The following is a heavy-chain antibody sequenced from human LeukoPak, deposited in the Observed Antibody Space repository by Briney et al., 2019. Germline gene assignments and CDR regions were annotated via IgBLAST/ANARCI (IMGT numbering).Heavy chain of an antibody. D-gene: IGHD3-10*01. CDR2: IYYSGST. CDR1: GGSISSSSYY. J-gene: IGHJ4*02. V-gene: IGHV4-39*01. Sequence: SETLSLTCTVSGGSISSSSYYWGWIRQPPGKGLEWNGSIYYSGSTYYNPSLKSRVTISVDTSKNQFSLKLSSVTAADTAVYYCARFRGAIDYWGQGTLVTVSS. CDR3: ARFRGAIDY.